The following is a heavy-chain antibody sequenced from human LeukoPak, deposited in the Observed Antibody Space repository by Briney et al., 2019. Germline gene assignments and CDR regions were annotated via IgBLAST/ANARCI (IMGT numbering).Heavy chain of an antibody. CDR3: ARHTAFSFDY. D-gene: IGHD4-17*01. CDR2: IKQDGSEK. J-gene: IGHJ4*02. V-gene: IGHV3-7*04. CDR1: GFAFSNCW. Sequence: GGSLRLSCAASGFAFSNCWMTWVRQAPGKGLEWVANIKQDGSEKYYVDSVRGRFTISTDNAKYSLYLQMNSLRAEHTALYYCARHTAFSFDYWGQGTLVTVSS.